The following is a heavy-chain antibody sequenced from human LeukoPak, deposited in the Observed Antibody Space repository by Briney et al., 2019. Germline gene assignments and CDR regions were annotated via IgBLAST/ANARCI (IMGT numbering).Heavy chain of an antibody. V-gene: IGHV3-33*01. D-gene: IGHD5-18*01. CDR2: IWYDGSNK. CDR3: AWGKGDTAMVYYYWFDP. J-gene: IGHJ5*02. CDR1: GFTFSSYG. Sequence: GRSLRLSCAASGFTFSSYGMHWVRQAPGKGLEWVAVIWYDGSNKYYADSVKGRFTISRDNSKNTLYLQTNSLRAEDTAVYYCAWGKGDTAMVYYYWFDPWGQGTLVTVSS.